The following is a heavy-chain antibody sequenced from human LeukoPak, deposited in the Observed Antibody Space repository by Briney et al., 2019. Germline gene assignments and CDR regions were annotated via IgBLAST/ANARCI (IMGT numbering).Heavy chain of an antibody. V-gene: IGHV1-69*13. J-gene: IGHJ4*02. Sequence: SVKVSCKASGGTFSSYAISWVRQAPGQGLEWMGGIIPIFGTANYAQKFQGRVTITADESTSTAYMELSSLRSEDTAVYYCARECRDGYNSWSGPYYFDYWGQGTLVTVSS. CDR1: GGTFSSYA. D-gene: IGHD5-24*01. CDR2: IIPIFGTA. CDR3: ARECRDGYNSWSGPYYFDY.